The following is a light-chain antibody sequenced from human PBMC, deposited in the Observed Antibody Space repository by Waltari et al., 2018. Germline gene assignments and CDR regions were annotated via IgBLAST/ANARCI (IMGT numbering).Light chain of an antibody. J-gene: IGKJ5*01. CDR2: AAS. V-gene: IGKV1-8*01. CDR3: QQYYSYPIT. CDR1: QGISSY. Sequence: AIRMTQSPSSFPASTGDRVTITCRTSQGISSYLAWYQQKQGKAPKLLIYAASTLQSGVPSRFSGSGSGTDFTLTISCLQSEDFATYYCQQYYSYPITFGQGTRLEIK.